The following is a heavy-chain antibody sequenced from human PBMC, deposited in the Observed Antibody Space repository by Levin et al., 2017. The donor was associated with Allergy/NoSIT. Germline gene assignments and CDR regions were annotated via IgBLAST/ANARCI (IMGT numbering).Heavy chain of an antibody. Sequence: ASVKVSCKASGYTFTSYGISWVRQAPGQGLEWMGWISAYNGNTNYAQKLQGRVTMTTDTSTSTAYMELRSLRSDDTAVYYCAREGRITMIVVVNDAFDIWGQGTMVTVSS. D-gene: IGHD3-22*01. CDR3: AREGRITMIVVVNDAFDI. J-gene: IGHJ3*02. V-gene: IGHV1-18*01. CDR2: ISAYNGNT. CDR1: GYTFTSYG.